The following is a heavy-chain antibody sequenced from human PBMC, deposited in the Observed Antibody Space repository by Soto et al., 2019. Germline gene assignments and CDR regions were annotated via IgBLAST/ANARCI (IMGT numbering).Heavy chain of an antibody. CDR1: GYTFTSYG. V-gene: IGHV1-18*01. Sequence: ASVKVSCKASGYTFTSYGISWVRQAPGQGLEWMGWISAYNGNTSYAQKLQGRVTMTTDTSTSTAYMELRSLRSDDTAVYYCARDYSSGSYYPYYFDYWGQGTLVTVSS. CDR3: ARDYSSGSYYPYYFDY. J-gene: IGHJ4*02. CDR2: ISAYNGNT. D-gene: IGHD1-26*01.